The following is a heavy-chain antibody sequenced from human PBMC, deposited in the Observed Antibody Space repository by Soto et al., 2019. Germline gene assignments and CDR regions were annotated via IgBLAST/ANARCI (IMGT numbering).Heavy chain of an antibody. CDR2: IYHSGST. J-gene: IGHJ6*02. Sequence: SETLSLTCAVSGYSISSGYYWGWIRQSPGKGLECTGSIYHSGSTYYNPSLKSRVIISVDAAKNQFSLKLSSVTAADTAVYYCSRLAPIASADGMDVWCQGTTVAVSS. D-gene: IGHD6-13*01. V-gene: IGHV4-38-2*01. CDR1: GYSISSGYY. CDR3: SRLAPIASADGMDV.